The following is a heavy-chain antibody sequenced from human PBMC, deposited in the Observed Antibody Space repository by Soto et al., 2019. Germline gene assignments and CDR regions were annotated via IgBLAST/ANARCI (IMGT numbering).Heavy chain of an antibody. Sequence: EVQLVESGGGLVQPGRSLRLSCAASGFTFDDYAMHWVRQAPGKGLEWVSGISWNSGSIGYADSVKGRFTISRDNAKNSLYLQMNSLRAEDTALYYCAKDRVGNWNYGKGYFGPWGQGTLVTVSS. CDR1: GFTFDDYA. D-gene: IGHD1-7*01. V-gene: IGHV3-9*01. CDR3: AKDRVGNWNYGKGYFGP. CDR2: ISWNSGSI. J-gene: IGHJ5*02.